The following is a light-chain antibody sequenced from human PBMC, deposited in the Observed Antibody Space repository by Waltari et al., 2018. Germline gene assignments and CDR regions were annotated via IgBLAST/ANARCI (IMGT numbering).Light chain of an antibody. CDR3: QQRSNWPPALT. V-gene: IGKV3-11*01. Sequence: RASQSVNNYLAWYQQKPGQAPRLLIYDASNRVTGIPARFSGSGSGTDFTLTISSLEPEDFAVYYCQQRSNWPPALTFGGGTKVEIK. J-gene: IGKJ4*01. CDR2: DAS. CDR1: QSVNNY.